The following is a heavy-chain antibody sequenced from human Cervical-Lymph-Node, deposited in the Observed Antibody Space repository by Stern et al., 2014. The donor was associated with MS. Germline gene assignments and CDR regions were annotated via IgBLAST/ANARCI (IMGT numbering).Heavy chain of an antibody. CDR2: MNPDSGDT. J-gene: IGHJ4*02. CDR3: TKAWDS. V-gene: IGHV1-8*01. CDR1: GYTFTSDD. Sequence: VHLVESGAEVKKPGASVKVSCKTSGYTFTSDDINWVRQASGQGLEWMGWMNPDSGDTGYAQKLQGRLTMTRDTSISTAYMELTTLRSEDTAVYYCTKAWDSWGQGTLVTVSS.